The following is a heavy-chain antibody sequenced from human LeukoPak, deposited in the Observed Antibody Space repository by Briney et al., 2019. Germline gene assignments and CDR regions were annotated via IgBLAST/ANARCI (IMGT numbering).Heavy chain of an antibody. D-gene: IGHD6-13*01. V-gene: IGHV4-34*01. Sequence: SETLSLTCAVYGDSFSGYYWSWIRQPPGKGLEWIGEINHSGGINYNPSLKSRVTISVDTSKNQFSLKLSSVTAADTAVYYCARHVRAAAGTGGYFDYWGQGTLVTVFS. J-gene: IGHJ4*02. CDR2: INHSGGI. CDR1: GDSFSGYY. CDR3: ARHVRAAAGTGGYFDY.